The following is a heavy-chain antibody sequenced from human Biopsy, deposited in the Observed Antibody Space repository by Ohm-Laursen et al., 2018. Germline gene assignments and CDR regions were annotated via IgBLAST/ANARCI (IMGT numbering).Heavy chain of an antibody. V-gene: IGHV4-59*01. Sequence: SETLSLTCTVSSASINLYYWGWIRQSPGKGLEWIGYINHSGHTNYNPSLKSRLTMSVDTSKNQFSLKLTSVTAADTAVYYCVRGRSPATYWGQGALVIVSS. D-gene: IGHD3-16*01. CDR3: VRGRSPATY. CDR1: SASINLYY. J-gene: IGHJ4*02. CDR2: INHSGHT.